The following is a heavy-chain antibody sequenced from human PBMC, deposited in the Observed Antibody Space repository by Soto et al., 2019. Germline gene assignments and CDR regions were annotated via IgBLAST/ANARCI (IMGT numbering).Heavy chain of an antibody. CDR3: AGVVATIRRYYYYYGMDV. D-gene: IGHD5-12*01. J-gene: IGHJ6*02. Sequence: SETLSLTCSVYGGAFSGYYWSWIRQPPGKGLEWIGEINHSGSTNYNPSLKSRVTISVDTSENQFSLKLSSVTAADTAVYYCAGVVATIRRYYYYYGMDVWGQGTTVTVSS. CDR2: INHSGST. V-gene: IGHV4-34*01. CDR1: GGAFSGYY.